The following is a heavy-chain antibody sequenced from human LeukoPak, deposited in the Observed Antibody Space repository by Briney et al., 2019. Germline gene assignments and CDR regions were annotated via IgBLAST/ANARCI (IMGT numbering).Heavy chain of an antibody. CDR3: ASVDTAMAVADY. J-gene: IGHJ4*02. Sequence: SETLSLTCTVSGGSISSSSYYWGWIRQPPGKGLEWIGSIYYSGSTYYNPSLKSRVTISVDTSKNQFSLKLSSVTAADTAVYYCASVDTAMAVADYWGQGTLVTVSS. V-gene: IGHV4-39*07. CDR2: IYYSGST. D-gene: IGHD5-18*01. CDR1: GGSISSSSYY.